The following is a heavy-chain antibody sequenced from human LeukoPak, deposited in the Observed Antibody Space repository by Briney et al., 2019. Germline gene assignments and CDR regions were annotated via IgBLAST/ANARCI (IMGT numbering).Heavy chain of an antibody. CDR2: IYYSGST. CDR3: ARLIGPQVGY. J-gene: IGHJ4*02. CDR1: GGSISSSSYH. D-gene: IGHD3-16*02. Sequence: SETLSLTCTVSGGSISSSSYHWGWIRQPPGKGLEWIGSIYYSGSTYYNPSLKSRVTISVDTSKNQFSLKLSSVTAADTAVYYCARLIGPQVGYWGQGTLVTVSS. V-gene: IGHV4-39*01.